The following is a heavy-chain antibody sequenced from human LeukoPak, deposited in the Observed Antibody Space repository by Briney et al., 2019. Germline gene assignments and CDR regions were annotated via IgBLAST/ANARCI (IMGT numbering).Heavy chain of an antibody. Sequence: SETLSLTCTVSAGSMNNYHWSWIRQPAGQGLEWIGYIYYTGNTNYNPSLQNRVTISLDTSKNHFSLKLTSVTAADTAVYYCARPNGSGSNYYFDNWGQGILVTVSS. D-gene: IGHD3-10*01. CDR1: AGSMNNYH. V-gene: IGHV4-59*08. CDR3: ARPNGSGSNYYFDN. CDR2: IYYTGNT. J-gene: IGHJ4*02.